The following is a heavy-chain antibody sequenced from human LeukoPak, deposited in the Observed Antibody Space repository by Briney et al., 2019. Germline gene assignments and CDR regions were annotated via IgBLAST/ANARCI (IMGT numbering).Heavy chain of an antibody. CDR2: IRYSGST. V-gene: IGHV4-39*01. CDR1: GGSISSNTYF. Sequence: SETLSLTCNVSGGSISSNTYFWGWIRRPPGKGLEGIGSIRYSGSTYYNPSLKSRVTISVDTSKNQFSLNLSSLTAADTAVYYCATSDTVSTYNWFDPWGQGTLVTVS. D-gene: IGHD5/OR15-5a*01. CDR3: ATSDTVSTYNWFDP. J-gene: IGHJ5*02.